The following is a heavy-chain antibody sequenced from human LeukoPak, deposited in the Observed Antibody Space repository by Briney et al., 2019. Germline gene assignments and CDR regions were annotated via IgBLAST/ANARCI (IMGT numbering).Heavy chain of an antibody. J-gene: IGHJ4*02. Sequence: SETLSLTCTVSGGSISSYYWSWIRQPPGKGLEWIGYIYYSGSTNYNPSLKSRVTISVDTSKNQFSLKLSSVTAADTAVYYCARDGEQLAPTDYWGQGTLVTVSS. V-gene: IGHV4-59*01. CDR2: IYYSGST. CDR1: GGSISSYY. D-gene: IGHD6-6*01. CDR3: ARDGEQLAPTDY.